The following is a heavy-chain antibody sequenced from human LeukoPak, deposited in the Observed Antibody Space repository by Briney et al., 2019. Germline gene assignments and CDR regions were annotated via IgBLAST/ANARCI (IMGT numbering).Heavy chain of an antibody. J-gene: IGHJ6*02. D-gene: IGHD2-21*02. CDR2: ISNSGSTI. CDR1: GFTLSSYE. Sequence: GGSLRLSCADSGFTLSSYEMNWVRQAPGKGLEWISYISNSGSTIYYADSVKGRFTVSRDNAKNSLYLQMNSLRAEDTATYYCARARSIHCYSVLGRAYYYYGMDVWGQGTTVIVSS. V-gene: IGHV3-48*03. CDR3: ARARSIHCYSVLGRAYYYYGMDV.